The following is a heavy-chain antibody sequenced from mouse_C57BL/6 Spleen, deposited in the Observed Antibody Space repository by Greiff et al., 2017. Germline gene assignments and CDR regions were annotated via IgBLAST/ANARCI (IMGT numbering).Heavy chain of an antibody. Sequence: VQLKESGPGLVQPSQSLSITCTVSGFSLTSYGVHWVRQSPGKGLEWLGVIWSGGSTDYNAAFISRLSISKDNSKSQVFFKMNSLQADDTAIYYCATLRYYAMDYWGQGTSVTVSS. J-gene: IGHJ4*01. CDR1: GFSLTSYG. CDR2: IWSGGST. V-gene: IGHV2-2*01. D-gene: IGHD1-1*01. CDR3: ATLRYYAMDY.